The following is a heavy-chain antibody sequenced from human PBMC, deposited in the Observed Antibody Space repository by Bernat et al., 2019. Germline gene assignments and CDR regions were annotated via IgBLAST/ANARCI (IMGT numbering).Heavy chain of an antibody. J-gene: IGHJ4*02. D-gene: IGHD4/OR15-4a*01. V-gene: IGHV3-30*18. Sequence: QVQLMESGGGVVQPGRSLRLSCAASGFTFSSYGMHWVRQAPGKGLEWVAVISYDGSNKYYADSVKGRFTISRDNSKNTLYLQVNSLRAEDTAVYYCAKDHVDYGVLKGVDYWGQGTLVTVSS. CDR3: AKDHVDYGVLKGVDY. CDR2: ISYDGSNK. CDR1: GFTFSSYG.